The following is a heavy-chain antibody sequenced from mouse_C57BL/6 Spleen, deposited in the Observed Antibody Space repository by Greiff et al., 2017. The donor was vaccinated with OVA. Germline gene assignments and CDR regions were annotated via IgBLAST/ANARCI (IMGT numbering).Heavy chain of an antibody. CDR3: ARYGNYGGEFDY. V-gene: IGHV1-7*01. Sequence: NPFSSFNLSFPSSFSPFPLSFLPFFHPRPFHFLEFLLYINPIIGYTKYNQNFNDKATLTADKSSSTAYMQLSSLTHEDSAVYYCARYGNYGGEFDYWGQGTTLTVSS. CDR1: FSPFPLSF. J-gene: IGHJ2*01. CDR2: INPIIGYT. D-gene: IGHD2-1*01.